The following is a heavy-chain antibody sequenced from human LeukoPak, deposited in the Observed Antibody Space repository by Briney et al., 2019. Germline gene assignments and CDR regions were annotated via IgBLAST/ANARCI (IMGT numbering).Heavy chain of an antibody. CDR1: GFTFRTFA. J-gene: IGHJ4*02. D-gene: IGHD6-19*01. CDR2: IWFDGTEGPDK. V-gene: IGHV3-33*06. CDR3: AKEAGSGWRYFDD. Sequence: GGSLRLSCAASGFTFRTFAMDWVRQAPGKGLEWVAAIWFDGTEGPDKNYADSVRGRFLISRDDSKNTLFLQMNNLRAEDTAVYYCAKEAGSGWRYFDDWGQGTLVTVSS.